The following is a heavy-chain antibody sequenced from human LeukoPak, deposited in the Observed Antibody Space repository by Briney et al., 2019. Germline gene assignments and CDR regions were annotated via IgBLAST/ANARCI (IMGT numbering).Heavy chain of an antibody. V-gene: IGHV3-53*01. CDR1: GFTFSSYS. CDR2: IYSGADT. Sequence: GGSLRLSCAAFGFTFSSYSMNWGRQAPGKGLEWVSLIYSGADTYYADSVKGRFTISRDNSKNTLYLQMNSLRAEDTAVYYCARLGMIQAYSTEDYWGQGTLVTVSS. J-gene: IGHJ4*02. D-gene: IGHD6-13*01. CDR3: ARLGMIQAYSTEDY.